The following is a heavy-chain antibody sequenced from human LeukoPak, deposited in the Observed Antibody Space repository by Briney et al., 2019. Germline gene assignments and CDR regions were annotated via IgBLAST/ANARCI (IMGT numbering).Heavy chain of an antibody. CDR1: GGTFSSYA. D-gene: IGHD2-2*01. V-gene: IGHV1-69*13. CDR2: IIPIFGTA. CDR3: ARGYCSSTSCAFGGQDFGFDP. J-gene: IGHJ5*02. Sequence: ASVKVSCKASGGTFSSYAISWVRQAPGQGLEWMGGIIPIFGTANYAQKFQGRVTITADESTSTAYMELSSLRSEDTAVYYCARGYCSSTSCAFGGQDFGFDPWGQGTLVTVSS.